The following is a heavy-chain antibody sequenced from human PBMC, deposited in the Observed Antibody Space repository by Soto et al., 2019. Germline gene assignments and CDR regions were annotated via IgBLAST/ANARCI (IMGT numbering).Heavy chain of an antibody. V-gene: IGHV4-34*01. D-gene: IGHD6-13*01. CDR2: INHSGST. J-gene: IGHJ6*02. CDR1: GGSFSGYY. CDR3: ARVILPAAVSSAFFYDMDV. Sequence: SETLSLTCAVYGGSFSGYYWSWIRQPPGKGLEWIGEINHSGSTNYNPSLKSRVTISVDTSKNQFSLKLSSVTAADTAVYYCARVILPAAVSSAFFYDMDVWGQGTTVTVSS.